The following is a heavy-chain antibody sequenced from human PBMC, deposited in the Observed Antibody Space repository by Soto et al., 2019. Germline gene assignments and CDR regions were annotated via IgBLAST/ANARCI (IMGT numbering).Heavy chain of an antibody. CDR1: GYTFTGYY. V-gene: IGHV1-2*02. D-gene: IGHD3-22*01. J-gene: IGHJ4*02. CDR3: ARDSSGYYTAYY. Sequence: ASVKVSCKASGYTFTGYYMHWVRQAPGQGLEWMGWINPNSGGTNYAQKFQGRVTMTRDTSISTAYMELSRLRSDDTAVYYCARDSSGYYTAYYWGQGTLVTVSS. CDR2: INPNSGGT.